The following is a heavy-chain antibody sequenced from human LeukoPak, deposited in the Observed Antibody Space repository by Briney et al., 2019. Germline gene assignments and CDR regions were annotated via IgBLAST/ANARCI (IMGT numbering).Heavy chain of an antibody. J-gene: IGHJ4*02. CDR3: ARLLSGWYLADY. CDR2: ITSSSNTV. Sequence: GGSLRLSCAASGFTFSNYNMFWARQAPGKGLEWVSYITSSSNTVHYADSVKGRFTLSRDNAKSSLYLQMNSLRAEDAAIYYCARLLSGWYLADYWGQGTLVTVSS. V-gene: IGHV3-48*01. CDR1: GFTFSNYN. D-gene: IGHD6-19*01.